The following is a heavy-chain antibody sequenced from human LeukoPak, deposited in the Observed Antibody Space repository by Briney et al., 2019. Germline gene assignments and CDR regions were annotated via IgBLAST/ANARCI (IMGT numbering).Heavy chain of an antibody. V-gene: IGHV3-53*01. J-gene: IGHJ4*02. CDR3: TRVGYIDEGIDY. CDR2: IYSGGST. CDR1: GFTVSSNY. D-gene: IGHD5-24*01. Sequence: PGGSLRLSCAASGFTVSSNYMSWVRQAPGKGLEWVSVIYSGGSTYYADSVKGRFTISRDNAKNSLYLQMNSLRAEDTAIYYCTRVGYIDEGIDYWGQGILVTVSS.